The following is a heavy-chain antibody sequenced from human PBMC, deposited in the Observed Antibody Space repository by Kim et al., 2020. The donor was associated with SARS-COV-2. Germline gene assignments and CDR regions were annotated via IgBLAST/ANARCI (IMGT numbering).Heavy chain of an antibody. V-gene: IGHV5-51*01. CDR1: GYSFTNYW. Sequence: GESLKISCKGSGYSFTNYWIGWVRQMPGKGLEWMGIIYPGDSDIRYSPSFQGQVTISADKSISTAYLQWSCLKASDTAIYYCARHWRYSSSSPHFDYWGQGTLVTVSS. J-gene: IGHJ4*02. D-gene: IGHD6-6*01. CDR2: IYPGDSDI. CDR3: ARHWRYSSSSPHFDY.